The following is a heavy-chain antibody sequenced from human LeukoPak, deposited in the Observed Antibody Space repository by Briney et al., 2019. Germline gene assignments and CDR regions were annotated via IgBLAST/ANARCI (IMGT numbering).Heavy chain of an antibody. J-gene: IGHJ3*02. V-gene: IGHV3-74*01. CDR3: GRGGNGIDI. Sequence: GGSLRLSCAASGFTFSNYLMHWVRQAPGKGLVWVSRINSDESNTNSYADSVKGRFTNSRDSAKNTLYLQMNSLRAEDTAVYFCGRGGNGIDIWGQGTTVIVSS. CDR2: INSDESNT. D-gene: IGHD2-8*01. CDR1: GFTFSNYL.